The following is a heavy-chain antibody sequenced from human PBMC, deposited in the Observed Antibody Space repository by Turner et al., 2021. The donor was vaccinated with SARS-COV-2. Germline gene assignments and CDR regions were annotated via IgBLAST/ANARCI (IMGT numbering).Heavy chain of an antibody. CDR3: SRGDDSRKSGLL. Sequence: QVHLQQWGAGLLKPSETLSLTCAVYGGSFSGYYWAWVRQPPGKGLEGFGEIHPSGSTYYNPSLKSRVTISQDTSKSQFSLNLSSVTAADTAVYHCSRGDDSRKSGLLWGQGTLVTVSS. J-gene: IGHJ4*02. CDR1: GGSFSGYY. D-gene: IGHD2-21*02. CDR2: IHPSGST. V-gene: IGHV4-34*01.